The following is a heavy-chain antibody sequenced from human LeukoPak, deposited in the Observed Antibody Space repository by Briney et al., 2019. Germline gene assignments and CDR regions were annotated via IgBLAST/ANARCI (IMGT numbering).Heavy chain of an antibody. J-gene: IGHJ5*02. Sequence: PSQTLSLTCSVSGASISGGYYYWSWIRQPPGKGLEWIGEINHSGGTNYNPSLKSRVTISVDTSKNQFSLKLSSVTAADTAVYYCARGAGLTGQWYWFAPWGQGTLLTVSS. D-gene: IGHD6-19*01. CDR3: ARGAGLTGQWYWFAP. CDR1: GASISGGYYY. CDR2: INHSGGT. V-gene: IGHV4-34*01.